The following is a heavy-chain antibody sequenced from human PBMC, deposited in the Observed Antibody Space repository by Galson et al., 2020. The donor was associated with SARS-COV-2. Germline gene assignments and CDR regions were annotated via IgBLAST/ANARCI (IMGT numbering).Heavy chain of an antibody. J-gene: IGHJ4*02. CDR1: SISYY. Sequence: SISYYWGRIRQPPGKGLEWIVSIYYSWSTYYNPSLKSLVTISVDTSKNQFSLKLSTVTAADTAVYYCARHRQLGIVVASGYYFDYWGKGTLVTVSS. V-gene: IGHV4-39*01. D-gene: IGHD3-22*01. CDR2: IYYSWST. CDR3: ARHRQLGIVVASGYYFDY.